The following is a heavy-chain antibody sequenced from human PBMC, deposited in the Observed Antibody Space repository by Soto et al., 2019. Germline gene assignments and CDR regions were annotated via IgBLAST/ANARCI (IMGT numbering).Heavy chain of an antibody. D-gene: IGHD2-15*01. V-gene: IGHV3-64*01. Sequence: EVQLVESGGGLVQPGGSLRLSCAASGFTFSTYAMHWVRQAPGKGLEYVSTISSNGGNTYYANSVKGRFTISRDNSRNTLFLQMGSLRPVDMAVYYCARARGGQDREVWYFDSWGQGTLVTVSS. CDR1: GFTFSTYA. CDR3: ARARGGQDREVWYFDS. CDR2: ISSNGGNT. J-gene: IGHJ4*02.